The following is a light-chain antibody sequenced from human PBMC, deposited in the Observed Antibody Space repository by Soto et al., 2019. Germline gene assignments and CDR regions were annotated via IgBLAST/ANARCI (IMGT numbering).Light chain of an antibody. CDR1: SSDVGSYNR. CDR2: EVS. CDR3: CSPTSNFYV. V-gene: IGLV2-18*02. Sequence: QSVLTQPPSVSGSPGQSVTISCTGTSSDVGSYNRVSWYQQPPGTAPKVMIYEVSNRPSGVPDRFSGSKSGNTASLTISGLQPEGEADYYFCSPTSNFYVFGPGTKVTV. J-gene: IGLJ1*01.